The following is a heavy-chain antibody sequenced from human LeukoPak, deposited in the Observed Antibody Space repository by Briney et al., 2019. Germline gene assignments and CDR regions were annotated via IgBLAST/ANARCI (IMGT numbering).Heavy chain of an antibody. D-gene: IGHD3-3*01. CDR1: GGTFSSFA. Sequence: SVKVSCKASGGTFSSFAISWVRQAPGQGLEWMGGIIPIFGTANYAQKFQGRVTITTDESTSTAYMELSSLRSEDTAVYYCARSRYYDFWSGQQRDYYYYYMDVWGKGTMVNVSS. CDR2: IIPIFGTA. CDR3: ARSRYYDFWSGQQRDYYYYYMDV. V-gene: IGHV1-69*05. J-gene: IGHJ6*03.